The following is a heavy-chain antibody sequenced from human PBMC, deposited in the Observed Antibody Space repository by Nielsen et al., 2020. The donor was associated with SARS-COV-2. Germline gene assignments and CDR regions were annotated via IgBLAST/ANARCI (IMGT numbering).Heavy chain of an antibody. Sequence: GESLKISCAASGFTFSSYAMHWVRQAPGKGLEWVAVISYDGSNKYYADSVKGRFTISRDNSKNTLYLQMNSLRAEDTAVYYCARVRIERSFDYWGQGTLVTVSS. D-gene: IGHD1-14*01. CDR3: ARVRIERSFDY. CDR1: GFTFSSYA. V-gene: IGHV3-30*04. CDR2: ISYDGSNK. J-gene: IGHJ4*02.